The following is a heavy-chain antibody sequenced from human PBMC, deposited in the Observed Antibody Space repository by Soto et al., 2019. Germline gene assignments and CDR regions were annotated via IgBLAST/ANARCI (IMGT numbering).Heavy chain of an antibody. D-gene: IGHD7-27*01. J-gene: IGHJ4*02. CDR2: ISYDGTNK. CDR1: GFSFSISP. CDR3: ARDPKTSGGQHWAFNYFDS. Sequence: GGSLRLSCAASGFSFSISPMHWVRQAPGKGPGWVALISYDGTNKFYADSVKGRFTISRDNSKSTLYLQVDSLRPEDAAVYYCARDPKTSGGQHWAFNYFDSWGQGTLVTVSS. V-gene: IGHV3-30-3*01.